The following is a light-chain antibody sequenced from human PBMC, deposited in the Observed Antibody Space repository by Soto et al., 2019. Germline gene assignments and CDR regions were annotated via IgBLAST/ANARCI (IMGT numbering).Light chain of an antibody. J-gene: IGLJ1*01. CDR2: QDS. Sequence: SYELTQPPSVSVSPGQTASITCSGDKLGDKYACWYQQKPGQSPVLVIYQDSKRPSGIPERFSGSNSGNTATLTISGTQAMDEADYYCQAWDSSTAVVFGTGTKGTVL. CDR3: QAWDSSTAVV. CDR1: KLGDKY. V-gene: IGLV3-1*01.